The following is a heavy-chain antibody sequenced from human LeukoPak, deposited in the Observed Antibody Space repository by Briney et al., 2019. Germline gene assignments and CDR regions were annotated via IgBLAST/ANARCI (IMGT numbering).Heavy chain of an antibody. CDR1: GYRFTTYW. D-gene: IGHD3-22*01. J-gene: IGHJ4*02. CDR3: ARSVDSSAPSPFDY. Sequence: GESLKISCKSSGYRFTTYWIGWVRQMPGKGLECMGIIYPGGSDTRYSPSFQGQVTISVDKSISTAYLQWSSLTASDTAIYYCARSVDSSAPSPFDYWGQGTLVTVSS. V-gene: IGHV5-51*01. CDR2: IYPGGSDT.